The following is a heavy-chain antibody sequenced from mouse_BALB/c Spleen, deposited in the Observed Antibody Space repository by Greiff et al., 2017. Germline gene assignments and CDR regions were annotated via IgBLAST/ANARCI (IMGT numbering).Heavy chain of an antibody. Sequence: QVQLQQPGAELVRPGASVKLSCKASGYTFTSYWINWVKQRPGQGLECIGNIYPSDSYTNYNQKFKDKATLTVDKSSSTAYMQLSSPTSEDSAVYYCTANWDRFAYWGQGTLVTVSA. CDR1: GYTFTSYW. CDR2: IYPSDSYT. CDR3: TANWDRFAY. J-gene: IGHJ3*01. D-gene: IGHD4-1*01. V-gene: IGHV1-69*02.